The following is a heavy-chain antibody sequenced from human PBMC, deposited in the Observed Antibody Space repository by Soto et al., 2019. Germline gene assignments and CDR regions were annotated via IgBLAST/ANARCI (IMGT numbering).Heavy chain of an antibody. J-gene: IGHJ2*01. CDR2: ISAYNGNT. Sequence: QVQLVQSGAEVKKPGASVKVSCKASGYTFTSYGISWVRQAPGQGLEWMGWISAYNGNTNYAQKLQGRVTMTTDTTTSTAYRELRSLRSDDTAVYYWARVRVHTVTTLWYFDLWGRGTLVTVSS. D-gene: IGHD4-17*01. CDR1: GYTFTSYG. CDR3: ARVRVHTVTTLWYFDL. V-gene: IGHV1-18*01.